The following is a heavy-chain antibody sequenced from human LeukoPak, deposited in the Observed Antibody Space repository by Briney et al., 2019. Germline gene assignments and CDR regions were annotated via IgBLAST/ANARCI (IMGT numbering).Heavy chain of an antibody. CDR3: ARDRGYSTFDN. J-gene: IGHJ5*02. V-gene: IGHV3-7*01. Sequence: PGGSLRLSCAASGFPFSNYWMSWVRQAPGKGLEWVANMKEDGGVINYVDSVKGRFTISRDNAKNSLYLHMNSLRVEDTAVYYCARDRGYSTFDNWGQGTLVTVSS. D-gene: IGHD4-23*01. CDR1: GFPFSNYW. CDR2: MKEDGGVI.